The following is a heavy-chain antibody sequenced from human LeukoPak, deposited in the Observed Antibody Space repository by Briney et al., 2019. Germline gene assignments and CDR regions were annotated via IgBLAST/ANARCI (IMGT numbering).Heavy chain of an antibody. D-gene: IGHD4-17*01. CDR3: ARSYGDYEYNWFDP. J-gene: IGHJ5*02. V-gene: IGHV3-9*01. CDR1: GFTFDDYA. Sequence: GRSLRLSCAASGFTFDDYAMHWVRQVPGKGLEWVSGINWNSYSIGYVDSVKGRFTISRDNAKNSLYLQMNSLRADDTAVYYCARSYGDYEYNWFDPWGQGTLVTVSS. CDR2: INWNSYSI.